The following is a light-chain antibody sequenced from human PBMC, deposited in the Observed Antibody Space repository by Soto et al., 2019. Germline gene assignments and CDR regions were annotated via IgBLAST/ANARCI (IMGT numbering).Light chain of an antibody. Sequence: QSVLTQPPSASGTPGQRVTISCSGSSSNIGSNYVYWYQQLPGTAPKLLIYRNNQRPSGVPDRFSCSKSGTSASLAISGLRSEDEAEYYCAAWDDSLSGHVVFGGGTKLTVL. CDR2: RNN. V-gene: IGLV1-47*01. CDR3: AAWDDSLSGHVV. J-gene: IGLJ2*01. CDR1: SSNIGSNY.